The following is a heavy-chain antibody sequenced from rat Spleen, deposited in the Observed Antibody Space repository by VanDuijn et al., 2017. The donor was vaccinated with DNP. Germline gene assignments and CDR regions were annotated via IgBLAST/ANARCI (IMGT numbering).Heavy chain of an antibody. Sequence: EVQLVESGGDLVQPGRSLKLSCAASGFSFSDYYMAWVRQAPTKGLEWVAYISYDGGSTYYGDSVRGRFTISRDNAKSTLYLQMDSLRSEETATYYCARSLFMYTTDYYYGRRDFDYWGQGVMVTVSS. CDR1: GFSFSDYY. D-gene: IGHD1-6*01. CDR3: ARSLFMYTTDYYYGRRDFDY. J-gene: IGHJ2*01. V-gene: IGHV5-7*01. CDR2: ISYDGGST.